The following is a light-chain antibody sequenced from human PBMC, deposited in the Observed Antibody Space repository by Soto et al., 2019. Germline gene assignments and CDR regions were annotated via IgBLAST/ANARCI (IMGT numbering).Light chain of an antibody. CDR2: DAS. V-gene: IGKV3-11*01. J-gene: IGKJ4*01. CDR3: QQRSNWPLT. Sequence: IVWTQSPATLYLSPGERATLSCRASQSVSSYLAWYQQKPGQAPRLLIYDASTRATGIPSRFSGSGSGTDFTLTIISLEPEDFAGYSCQQRSNWPLTSGGGTKVEIK. CDR1: QSVSSY.